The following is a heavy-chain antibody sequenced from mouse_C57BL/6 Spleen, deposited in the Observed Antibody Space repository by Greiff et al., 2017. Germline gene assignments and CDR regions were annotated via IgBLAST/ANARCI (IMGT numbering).Heavy chain of an antibody. V-gene: IGHV1-55*01. CDR3: ARRLITTVVGIDD. D-gene: IGHD1-1*01. CDR2: IYPGSGST. CDR1: GYTFTSYW. Sequence: VQLQQSGAELVKPGASVKMSCKASGYTFTSYWITWVQQRPGQGLEWIGDIYPGSGSTNYNEKFKSKATLTVDTSSSTAYMQLSSLTSEDSAVYYCARRLITTVVGIDDWGQGTTLTVSS. J-gene: IGHJ2*01.